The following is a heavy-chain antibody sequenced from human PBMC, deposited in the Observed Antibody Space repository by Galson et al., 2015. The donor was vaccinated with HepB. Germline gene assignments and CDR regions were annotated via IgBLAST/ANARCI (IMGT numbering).Heavy chain of an antibody. D-gene: IGHD3-22*01. V-gene: IGHV1-46*01. CDR3: ARVPYYYDSSGMGGACDI. CDR2: INPSGGST. Sequence: VKVSCKAFGYTFTTYYMHWVRQAPGQGLEWMGVINPSGGSTSYAQKFQDRVTMTRDTSTSTVYMELSSLRSEDTAVYYCARVPYYYDSSGMGGACDIWGQXTMVXVSS. CDR1: GYTFTTYY. J-gene: IGHJ3*02.